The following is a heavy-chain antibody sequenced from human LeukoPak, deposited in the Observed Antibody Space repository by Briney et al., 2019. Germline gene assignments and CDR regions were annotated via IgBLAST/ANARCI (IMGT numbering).Heavy chain of an antibody. Sequence: SETLSLTCAVYGGSFSGYYWSWIRQPPGKGLEWIGEINHSGSTNYNPSLKSRVTISVDTSKNQFSLKLSSVTAADTAVYYCARDPIARGVIPYYFDYWGQGTLVTVSS. CDR2: INHSGST. CDR3: ARDPIARGVIPYYFDY. J-gene: IGHJ4*02. D-gene: IGHD3-10*01. V-gene: IGHV4-34*01. CDR1: GGSFSGYY.